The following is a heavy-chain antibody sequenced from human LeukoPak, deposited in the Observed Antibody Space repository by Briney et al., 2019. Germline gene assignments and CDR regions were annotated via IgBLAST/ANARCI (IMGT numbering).Heavy chain of an antibody. CDR2: NYHSGKT. D-gene: IGHD2-8*01. J-gene: IGHJ5*02. CDR3: ACNPGVSNWFDP. V-gene: IGHV4-38-2*01. Sequence: PSETLSLTCAVSGYSITSGWYWSWIRPPPGKGLEWIGNNYHSGKTSYKSSLKGRLTISVDTSKNQFSLKLSSVTAADTAVYYCACNPGVSNWFDPWGQGTLVTVSS. CDR1: GYSITSGWY.